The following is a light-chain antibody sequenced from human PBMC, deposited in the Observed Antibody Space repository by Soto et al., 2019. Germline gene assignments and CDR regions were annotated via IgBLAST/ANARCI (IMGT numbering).Light chain of an antibody. J-gene: IGLJ1*01. CDR3: QSYDSSLSVRYV. CDR1: SSNIGAGYD. V-gene: IGLV1-40*01. Sequence: QSVLTQPPSVSGAPGQRVTISCTGSSSNIGAGYDVHWYQQLPGTAPKLLIYGNSNRPSGVPDRFSGSKSGTSASLAITGLQAEDEADYCCQSYDSSLSVRYVFGTGTKVTVL. CDR2: GNS.